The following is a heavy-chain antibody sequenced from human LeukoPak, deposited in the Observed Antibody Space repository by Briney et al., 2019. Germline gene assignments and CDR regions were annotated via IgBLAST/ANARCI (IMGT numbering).Heavy chain of an antibody. CDR3: ARGKGGYYYKYYYGMDV. D-gene: IGHD3-22*01. V-gene: IGHV4-61*01. CDR2: VYYSGRT. CDR1: GDSVRSDTYY. Sequence: PSETLSLTCTVSGDSVRSDTYYWSWIRQPPGKGLEWIGFVYYSGRTNYNASLKSRVTMSVDTSKNQFSLKLSSVTAADTAVYYCARGKGGYYYKYYYGMDVWGQGTTVTVSS. J-gene: IGHJ6*02.